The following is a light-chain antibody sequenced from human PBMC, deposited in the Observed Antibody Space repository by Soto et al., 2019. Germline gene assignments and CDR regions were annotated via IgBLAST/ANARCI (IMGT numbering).Light chain of an antibody. CDR2: LEGSGSY. J-gene: IGLJ3*02. CDR1: SGHSSYI. V-gene: IGLV4-60*02. Sequence: QSVLTQSSSASASLGSSVKLTCTLSSGHSSYIIAWHQQQPGKAPRYLMKLEGSGSYNKGSGVPDRFSGSSSGADRYLTISNLQFEAEADYYCETWDSNPGVFGGGTKVTVL. CDR3: ETWDSNPGV.